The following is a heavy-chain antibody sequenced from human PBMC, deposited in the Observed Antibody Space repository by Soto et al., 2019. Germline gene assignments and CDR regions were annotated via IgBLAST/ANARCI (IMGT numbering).Heavy chain of an antibody. CDR1: GGSISSGGYS. V-gene: IGHV4-30-2*03. Sequence: SETLSLTCAVSGGSISSGGYSWSWIRQPPGKGLEWIGYIYHSGSTYYNPSLKSRVTISIDTSKNQFSLKLSSVTATDTAVYYCASQHYYDSSGYYVVYWGQGTLVTVSS. D-gene: IGHD3-22*01. CDR2: IYHSGST. J-gene: IGHJ4*02. CDR3: ASQHYYDSSGYYVVY.